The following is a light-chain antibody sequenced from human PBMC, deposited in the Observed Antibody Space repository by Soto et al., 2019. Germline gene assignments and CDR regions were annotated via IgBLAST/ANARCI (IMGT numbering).Light chain of an antibody. CDR1: QSLFMSSTNKTY. CDR3: QQYKA. V-gene: IGKV4-1*01. Sequence: DLLLTPSPYSLAVSRGERATINCKSSQSLFMSSTNKTYLAWFQKKPGQPPRLLIYWASARESGVPSRFSGSGSGTEFRLTISSLQPDDFATYYCQQYKAFGQGTKVDIK. J-gene: IGKJ2*01. CDR2: WAS.